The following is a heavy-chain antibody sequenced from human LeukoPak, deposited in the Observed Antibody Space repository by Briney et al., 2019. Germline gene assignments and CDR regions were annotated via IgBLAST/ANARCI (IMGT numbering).Heavy chain of an antibody. D-gene: IGHD1-26*01. V-gene: IGHV3-7*01. Sequence: GGSLRLSCVASGFTFTSFYMSWVRQAPGKGLEWVANINLDGSEQYYVDSVKGRFTISRDNAKNSLYLQMNSLWAEDTAVYYCEREVAIGIGAYNFWGQGTLVTVSS. CDR1: GFTFTSFY. CDR3: EREVAIGIGAYNF. CDR2: INLDGSEQ. J-gene: IGHJ4*02.